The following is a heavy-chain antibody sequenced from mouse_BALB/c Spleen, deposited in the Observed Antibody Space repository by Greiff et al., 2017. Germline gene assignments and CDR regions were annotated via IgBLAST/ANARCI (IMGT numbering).Heavy chain of an antibody. CDR1: GYTFTSYW. J-gene: IGHJ4*01. V-gene: IGHV1-87*01. Sequence: VQGVESGAELARPGASVKLSCKASGYTFTSYWMQWVKQRPGQGLEWIGAIYPGDGDTKYTQKFKGKATLTADKSSSTAYMQLSSLASEDSAVYYCAPNWDGAMDYWGQGTSVTVSS. D-gene: IGHD4-1*01. CDR3: APNWDGAMDY. CDR2: IYPGDGDT.